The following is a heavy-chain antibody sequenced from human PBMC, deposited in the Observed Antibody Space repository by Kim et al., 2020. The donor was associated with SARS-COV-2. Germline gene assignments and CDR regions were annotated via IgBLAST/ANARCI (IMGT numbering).Heavy chain of an antibody. CDR1: GFTFSSYG. CDR2: ISYDGSNK. Sequence: GGSLRLSCAASGFTFSSYGMHWVRQAPGKGLEWVAVISYDGSNKYYADSVKGRFTISRDNSKNTLYLQMNSLRAEDTAVYYCANAGYSSSWYDLDYLCQGALVTVSS. D-gene: IGHD6-13*01. V-gene: IGHV3-30*18. J-gene: IGHJ4*02. CDR3: ANAGYSSSWYDLDY.